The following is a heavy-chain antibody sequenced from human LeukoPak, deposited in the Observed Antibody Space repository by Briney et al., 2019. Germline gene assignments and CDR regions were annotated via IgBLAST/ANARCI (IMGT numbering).Heavy chain of an antibody. V-gene: IGHV1-18*01. CDR1: GYTFTSYG. J-gene: IGHJ4*02. Sequence: GASVKVSCKASGYTFTSYGISWVRQAPGQGLEWMGWIIAYNGNTNYAQKLQGRVTMTTDTSTSTAYMELRSLRSDDTAVYYCARVWGDGYRSGGFDYWGQGTLVTVSS. D-gene: IGHD5-24*01. CDR2: IIAYNGNT. CDR3: ARVWGDGYRSGGFDY.